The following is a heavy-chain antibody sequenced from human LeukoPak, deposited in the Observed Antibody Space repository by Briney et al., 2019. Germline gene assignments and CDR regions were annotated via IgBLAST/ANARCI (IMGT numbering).Heavy chain of an antibody. Sequence: SETLSLTCTVSGGSISSSSYYWGWIRQPPEKGLEWIGSIYYSGNTYYNPSLKSRVTISVDTSKNQFSLKLSSVTAADTAVYYCARDRYYGSGSYIDYWGQGTLVTVSS. D-gene: IGHD3-10*01. CDR3: ARDRYYGSGSYIDY. J-gene: IGHJ4*02. CDR1: GGSISSSSYY. V-gene: IGHV4-39*07. CDR2: IYYSGNT.